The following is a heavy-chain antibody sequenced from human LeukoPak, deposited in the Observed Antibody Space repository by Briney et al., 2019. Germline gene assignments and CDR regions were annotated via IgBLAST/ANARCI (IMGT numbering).Heavy chain of an antibody. Sequence: PGGSLRLSCAASGFTFSSYAMSWVRQAPGKGLEWVSAISGGGGSTYYADSVKGRFTISRDNSKNTLYLQMNSLRAEDTAVYYCAKDPSGGDGYNFFDYWGQGTLVTVSS. CDR3: AKDPSGGDGYNFFDY. V-gene: IGHV3-23*01. CDR1: GFTFSSYA. D-gene: IGHD5-24*01. CDR2: ISGGGGST. J-gene: IGHJ4*02.